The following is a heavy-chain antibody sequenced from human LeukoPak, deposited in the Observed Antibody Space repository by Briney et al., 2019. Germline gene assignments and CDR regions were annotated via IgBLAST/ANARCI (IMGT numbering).Heavy chain of an antibody. D-gene: IGHD6-25*01. V-gene: IGHV3-43D*03. CDR3: SKARGGGRDLFDY. CDR2: ITWDGGST. CDR1: GFSFDDYS. J-gene: IGHJ4*02. Sequence: GGSLRLSCAASGFSFDDYSMHWVRQAPGKGLEWVSPITWDGGSTYYADSVKGRFTISRDNNKNSLYLQMHSLRAEDSALYYCSKARGGGRDLFDYWGQGTLVTVSS.